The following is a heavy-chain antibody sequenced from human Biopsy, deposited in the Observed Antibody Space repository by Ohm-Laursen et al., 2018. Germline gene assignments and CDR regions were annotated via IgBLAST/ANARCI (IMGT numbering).Heavy chain of an antibody. Sequence: TLSLTCTVSGVSINGGRYYWNWIRHHPGKGLDWIGNIFYSANTYYNPSLKSRVTISVDTSKNQFSLKLSSVTAADTAVYYCARLGSGDYFPTFFDFWGQGALVTVSS. CDR3: ARLGSGDYFPTFFDF. D-gene: IGHD5-12*01. CDR1: GVSINGGRYY. V-gene: IGHV4-31*03. J-gene: IGHJ4*02. CDR2: IFYSANT.